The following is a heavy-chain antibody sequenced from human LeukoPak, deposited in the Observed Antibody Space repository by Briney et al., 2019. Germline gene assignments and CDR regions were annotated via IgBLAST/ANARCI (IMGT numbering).Heavy chain of an antibody. V-gene: IGHV3-7*01. CDR1: GSTFSGHW. CDR2: INRVGSEE. J-gene: IGHJ4*02. D-gene: IGHD1-26*01. CDR3: VRVLIVGSGSIFEH. Sequence: PGGSLRLSCAASGSTFSGHWLSWVRQVPEKGLAWVANINRVGSEEYYVDSVKGRVTISRDNAKNSLYLQMNSLRADDTAVYYCVRVLIVGSGSIFEHWGQGTLVTVSS.